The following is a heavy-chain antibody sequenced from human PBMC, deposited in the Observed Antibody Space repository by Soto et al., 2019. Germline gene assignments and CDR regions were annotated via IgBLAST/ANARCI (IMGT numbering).Heavy chain of an antibody. D-gene: IGHD6-6*01. CDR1: GASVSSGSHY. V-gene: IGHV4-61*01. J-gene: IGHJ4*02. CDR3: ARDPLGYSSSNLFDQ. CDR2: IYYSGST. Sequence: PSETLSLTCSVSGASVSSGSHYWSWIRQSPGKGLEWIGFIYYSGSTNYNPSLKSRVTISVDTSKNQFSLKVSSVTAAETAVYFCARDPLGYSSSNLFDQWGQGTLVTVSS.